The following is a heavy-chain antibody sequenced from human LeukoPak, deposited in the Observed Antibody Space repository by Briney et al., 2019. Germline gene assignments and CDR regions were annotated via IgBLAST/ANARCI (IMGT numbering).Heavy chain of an antibody. CDR2: LHSDGTT. CDR1: GASISGYY. D-gene: IGHD3-22*01. CDR3: ARDSSGTTKRYYFDY. V-gene: IGHV4-4*07. Sequence: SKTLSLTCSVSGASISGYYWTWVRQPADKGLEWIGRLHSDGTTYYNPSLKSRVTMSVDTSTNQFSLKLRSVTVADTAVYYCARDSSGTTKRYYFDYWGQGALVTVSS. J-gene: IGHJ4*02.